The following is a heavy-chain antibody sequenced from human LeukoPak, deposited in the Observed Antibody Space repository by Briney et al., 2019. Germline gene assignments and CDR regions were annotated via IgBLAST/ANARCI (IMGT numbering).Heavy chain of an antibody. V-gene: IGHV3-30*18. Sequence: GGSLRLSSAASGFTFSSYGMHWVRQAPGKGLEWVAVISYDGSNKYYADSVKGRFTISRDNSKNTLYLQMNSLRAEDTAVYYCAKDLGAAANDYWGQGTLVTVSS. CDR3: AKDLGAAANDY. D-gene: IGHD6-13*01. J-gene: IGHJ4*02. CDR1: GFTFSSYG. CDR2: ISYDGSNK.